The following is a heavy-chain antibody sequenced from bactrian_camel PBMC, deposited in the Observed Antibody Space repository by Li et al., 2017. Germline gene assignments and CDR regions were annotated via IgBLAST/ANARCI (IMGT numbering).Heavy chain of an antibody. CDR2: IYTGDGRT. Sequence: HVQLVESGGGLVQPGGSLTLSCAASGFTFSNNWMHWVRQAPGKGLEWVSTIYTGDGRTKSADSLKGRFTISRDNAKNMVYLQMNRLNTEDTAVYYCVSGGTWSEVYNYWGQGTQVTVS. CDR3: VSGGTWSEVYNY. V-gene: IGHV3S1*01. J-gene: IGHJ4*01. D-gene: IGHD6*01. CDR1: GFTFSNNW.